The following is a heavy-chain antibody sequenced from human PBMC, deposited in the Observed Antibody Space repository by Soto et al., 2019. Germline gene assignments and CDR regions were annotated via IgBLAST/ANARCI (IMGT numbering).Heavy chain of an antibody. Sequence: QVQLVESGGGVVQPGRSLRLSCAASGFTFSSYAMHWVRQAPGKGLEWVAVISYDGSNKYYADSVKGRFTISSDNSKNTLYLQMNSLRAEDTAVYYCARDGSSASFDYWGQGTLVTVSS. J-gene: IGHJ4*02. CDR1: GFTFSSYA. CDR2: ISYDGSNK. CDR3: ARDGSSASFDY. D-gene: IGHD6-25*01. V-gene: IGHV3-30-3*01.